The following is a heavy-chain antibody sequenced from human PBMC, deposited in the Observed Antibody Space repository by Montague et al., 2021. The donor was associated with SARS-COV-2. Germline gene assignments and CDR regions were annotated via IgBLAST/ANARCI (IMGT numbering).Heavy chain of an antibody. J-gene: IGHJ4*02. CDR2: IFYSGST. CDR1: GASVRSGNSY. V-gene: IGHV4-61*01. CDR3: ARIGYESVGYYYTYPY. Sequence: SETLSLTCTVSGASVRSGNSYWNWIRQPPGKGLEWIGNIFYSGSTNYSLSLKSRVTISVDTSKNQLSLKVIAATAADTAVYYCARIGYESVGYYYTYPYWGQGTLVTVSS. D-gene: IGHD3-22*01.